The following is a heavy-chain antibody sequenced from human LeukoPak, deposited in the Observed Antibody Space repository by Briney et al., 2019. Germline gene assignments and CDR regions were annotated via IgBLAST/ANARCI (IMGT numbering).Heavy chain of an antibody. Sequence: ASVKVSCETSGYTFTTYGISWVRQAPGQGLEWMGWISTYNGDTNYAQKLQGRVTMTADTSTSTTYMELRSLRSDDTAVYYCALIPYCTTATCYYFDYWGQGTLVTVSS. V-gene: IGHV1-18*04. CDR2: ISTYNGDT. CDR1: GYTFTTYG. CDR3: ALIPYCTTATCYYFDY. D-gene: IGHD2-2*01. J-gene: IGHJ4*02.